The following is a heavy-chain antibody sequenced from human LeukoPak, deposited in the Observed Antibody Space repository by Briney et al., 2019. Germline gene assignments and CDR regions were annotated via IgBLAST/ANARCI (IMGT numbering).Heavy chain of an antibody. D-gene: IGHD1-1*01. Sequence: GGSLRLSCAASGFTFSSYAMHWVRQAPGKGLEWVAVISYDGSNQYYADSVKGRFTISRDNSKNTLYLQMNSLRAEDTAVYYCGQLSFDYWGQGTLVTVSS. CDR1: GFTFSSYA. J-gene: IGHJ4*02. CDR2: ISYDGSNQ. CDR3: GQLSFDY. V-gene: IGHV3-30-3*01.